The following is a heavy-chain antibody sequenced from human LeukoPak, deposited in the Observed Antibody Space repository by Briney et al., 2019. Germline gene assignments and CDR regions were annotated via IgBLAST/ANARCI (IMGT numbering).Heavy chain of an antibody. J-gene: IGHJ4*02. CDR2: ISSNGGST. D-gene: IGHD3-22*01. CDR3: VKDDRYYYDRSGYPS. CDR1: GFTFDDYA. Sequence: PGGSLRLSCAASGFTFDDYAMHWVRQAPGKGLEDVSAISSNGGSTYYADSVKGRFTISRDNSKNTLFLQMSSLRAEDTAVYYCVKDDRYYYDRSGYPSWGQGTLVTVSS. V-gene: IGHV3-64D*09.